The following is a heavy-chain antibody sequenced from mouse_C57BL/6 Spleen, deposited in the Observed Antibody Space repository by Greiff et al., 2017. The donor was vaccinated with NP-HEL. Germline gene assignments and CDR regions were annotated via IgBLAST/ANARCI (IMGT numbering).Heavy chain of an antibody. D-gene: IGHD2-3*01. V-gene: IGHV3-6*01. Sequence: EVQLQQSGPGLVKPSQSLSLTCSVTGYSITSGYYWNWIRQFPGNKLEWMGYISYDGSNNYNPSLKNRISITRDTSKNQFFLKLNSVTTEDTATYYCAREIYDGYSGYFDYWGQGTTLTVSS. J-gene: IGHJ2*01. CDR2: ISYDGSN. CDR3: AREIYDGYSGYFDY. CDR1: GYSITSGYY.